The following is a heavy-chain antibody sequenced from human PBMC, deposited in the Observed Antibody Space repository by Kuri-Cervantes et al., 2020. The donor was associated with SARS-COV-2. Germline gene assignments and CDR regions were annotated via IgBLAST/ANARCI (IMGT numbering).Heavy chain of an antibody. V-gene: IGHV4-39*07. CDR3: ASGGGVVVPAEEAWFDY. CDR2: IYYSGST. Sequence: SETLSLTCTVSGGSISSSSYCWGWIRQPPGKGLEWIGSIYYSGSTYYNPSLKSRVTISVDTSKNQFSLKLSSVTAADTAGYYCASGGGVVVPAEEAWFDYWGQGTLVTVSS. J-gene: IGHJ4*02. CDR1: GGSISSSSYC. D-gene: IGHD2-2*01.